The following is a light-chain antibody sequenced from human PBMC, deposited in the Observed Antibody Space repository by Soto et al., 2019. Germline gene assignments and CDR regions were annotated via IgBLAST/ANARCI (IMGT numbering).Light chain of an antibody. CDR1: SSDVGGYNY. CDR2: DVS. J-gene: IGLJ2*01. Sequence: QSALTQPASVSGSPGQSITISCTGTSSDVGGYNYVSWYQHLPGKAPKLMIYDVSNRPSGVSNRFSGSKSGNTASLTISGRQAEDEADYYCSSYTSSSTVVFGGGTKLTVL. CDR3: SSYTSSSTVV. V-gene: IGLV2-14*03.